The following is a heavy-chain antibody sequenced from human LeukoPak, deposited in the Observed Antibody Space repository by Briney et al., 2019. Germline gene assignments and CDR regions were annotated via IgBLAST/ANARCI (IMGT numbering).Heavy chain of an antibody. CDR3: ARDNVGGYSHL. J-gene: IGHJ5*02. V-gene: IGHV3-7*01. CDR1: GLTVSSNY. D-gene: IGHD1-26*01. Sequence: QTGGSLRLSCAASGLTVSSNYMSWVRQAPGKGLEWVANIKQDGSEKQYADSVKGRFTISRDNAKNSVYLQMSSLSDEDTALYYCARDNVGGYSHLWGQGTLVTLSS. CDR2: IKQDGSEK.